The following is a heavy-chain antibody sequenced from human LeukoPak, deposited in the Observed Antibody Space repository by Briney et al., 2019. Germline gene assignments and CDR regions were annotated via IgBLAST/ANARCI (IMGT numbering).Heavy chain of an antibody. CDR2: INPSGGST. V-gene: IGHV1-46*01. CDR1: GYTFTSYY. J-gene: IGHJ6*02. D-gene: IGHD1-20*01. Sequence: ASVKVSCKASGYTFTSYYIHWVRQAPGQGLEWMGIINPSGGSTSYAQKFQGRVTMTRDTSTSTVYMELSSLRSEDTAVYYCARAGRPYNWKDYYGMDVWGQGTTVTVSS. CDR3: ARAGRPYNWKDYYGMDV.